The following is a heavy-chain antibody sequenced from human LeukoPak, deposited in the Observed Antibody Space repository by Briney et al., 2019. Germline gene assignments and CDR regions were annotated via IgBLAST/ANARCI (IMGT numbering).Heavy chain of an antibody. CDR2: IYTSGST. D-gene: IGHD5-18*01. V-gene: IGHV4-61*02. CDR1: GGSISSGSHY. CDR3: ARAGGVQLWSLYYFDY. Sequence: PSETLSLTCTVSGGSISSGSHYWSWIRQPAGKGLEWIGRIYTSGSTNYNPSLKSRVTISVDTSKNQFSLKLSSVTAADTAVYYCARAGGVQLWSLYYFDYWGQGTLVTVSS. J-gene: IGHJ4*02.